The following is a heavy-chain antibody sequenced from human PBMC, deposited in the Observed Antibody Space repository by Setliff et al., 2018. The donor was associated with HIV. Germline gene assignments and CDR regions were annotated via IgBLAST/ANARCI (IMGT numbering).Heavy chain of an antibody. V-gene: IGHV1-2*02. D-gene: IGHD3-22*01. CDR2: INTKGGGT. CDR3: ARNPDTSGYLYYYYYMDV. J-gene: IGHJ6*03. CDR1: GYTFTGYY. Sequence: ASVKVSCKASGYTFTGYYMHWLRQAAGQGLEWMGWINTKGGGTNYAQKFQGRVTMTRDTSISTAYMELSRLRSDDTAVYYCARNPDTSGYLYYYYYMDVWGKGTTVTVSS.